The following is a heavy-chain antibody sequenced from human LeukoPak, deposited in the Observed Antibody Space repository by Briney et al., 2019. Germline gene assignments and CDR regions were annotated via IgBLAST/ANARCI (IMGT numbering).Heavy chain of an antibody. CDR2: ITRSSTYI. CDR3: ARDPYSGSCGGYYYYYMDV. V-gene: IGHV3-21*01. Sequence: GGSLRLSCAASGFTFSTYNMNWVRQAPGKGLEWVSSITRSSTYIYYADSVKGRFTISRDNAKNSLYLQMNSLRDEDTAVYYCARDPYSGSCGGYYYYYMDVWGKGTTVTISS. CDR1: GFTFSTYN. J-gene: IGHJ6*03. D-gene: IGHD1-26*01.